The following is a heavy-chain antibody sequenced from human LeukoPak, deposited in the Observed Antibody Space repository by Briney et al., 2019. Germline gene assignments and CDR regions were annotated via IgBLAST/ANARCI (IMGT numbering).Heavy chain of an antibody. D-gene: IGHD2-2*01. CDR3: AKDRSSKHYYYYYYMDV. J-gene: IGHJ6*03. CDR1: GFTFSSYA. Sequence: PGGSLRLSCAASGFTFSSYAMSRVRQAPGKGLEWVSAISGSGGSTYYADSVKGRFTISRDNSKNTLYLQMNSLRAEDTAVYYCAKDRSSKHYYYYYYMDVWGKGTTVTVSS. V-gene: IGHV3-23*01. CDR2: ISGSGGST.